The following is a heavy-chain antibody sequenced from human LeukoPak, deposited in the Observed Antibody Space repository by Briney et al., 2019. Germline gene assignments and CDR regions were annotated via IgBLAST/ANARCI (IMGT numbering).Heavy chain of an antibody. Sequence: ASVKVSCKASGGTFSSYAISWVRQAPGQGLEWMGRIIPILGIANYAQKFQGRVTITADKSTSTAYMELSSLRSEDTAVYYCASSFYGSGSYYTFDYWGQGTLVTVSS. D-gene: IGHD3-10*01. CDR2: IIPILGIA. J-gene: IGHJ4*02. CDR1: GGTFSSYA. V-gene: IGHV1-69*04. CDR3: ASSFYGSGSYYTFDY.